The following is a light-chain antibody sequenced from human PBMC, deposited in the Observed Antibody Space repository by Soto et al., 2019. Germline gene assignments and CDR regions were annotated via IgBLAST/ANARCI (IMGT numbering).Light chain of an antibody. CDR1: SSNIGSNT. CDR2: TND. J-gene: IGLJ2*01. CDR3: VAWDDSLNGYVV. Sequence: QSVLTQPPSASGTPGQRVTISCSGSSSNIGSNTVNWYQQLPGTAPKLVIHTNDQRPSGVPDRFSGSKSGTSASLAISGLQSEDEDDYYGVAWDDSLNGYVVFGGGTKLTVL. V-gene: IGLV1-44*01.